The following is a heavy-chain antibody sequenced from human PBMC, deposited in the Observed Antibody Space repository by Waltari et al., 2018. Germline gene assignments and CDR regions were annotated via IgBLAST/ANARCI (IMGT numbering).Heavy chain of an antibody. CDR1: GCTLIIYN. V-gene: IGHV3-30-3*01. D-gene: IGHD4-17*01. J-gene: IGHJ6*02. CDR2: ISYDGTKT. CDR3: ARVGTVTQMYYYYGLDV. Sequence: QMQLMESGGGVVQGGRSLRRSCAASGCTLIIYNRHWFRQAPGKGLELVALISYDGTKTFYADSVKGRFTISRDNSKNTLYLQMNTLRDEDTAVYYCARVGTVTQMYYYYGLDVWGQGTTVSVS.